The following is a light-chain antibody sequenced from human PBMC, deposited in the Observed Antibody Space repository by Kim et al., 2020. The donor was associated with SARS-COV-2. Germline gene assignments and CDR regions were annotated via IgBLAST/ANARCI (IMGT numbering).Light chain of an antibody. V-gene: IGLV3-21*04. CDR2: YDT. CDR1: DNETKS. J-gene: IGLJ1*01. Sequence: APGKTARISGGGNDNETKSVHWYRQKPGQAPVAVISYDTDRRSGIPERFSGSNSGNSATLTITRVEAGDEADYYCQVWDRSSDKYVFGTGTQVTVL. CDR3: QVWDRSSDKYV.